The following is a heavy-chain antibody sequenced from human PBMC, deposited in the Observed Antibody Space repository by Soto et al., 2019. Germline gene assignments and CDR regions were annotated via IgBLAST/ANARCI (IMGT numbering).Heavy chain of an antibody. CDR3: ARDFGELFSYGMDV. J-gene: IGHJ6*02. D-gene: IGHD3-10*01. CDR1: GGSISSYY. V-gene: IGHV4-59*01. CDR2: IYYSGST. Sequence: PSETLSLTCTVSGGSISSYYWSWIRQPPGKGLEWIGYIYYSGSTNYNPSLKSRVTISVDTSKNQFSLKLSSVTAADTAVYYCARDFGELFSYGMDVWGQGTTVTVSS.